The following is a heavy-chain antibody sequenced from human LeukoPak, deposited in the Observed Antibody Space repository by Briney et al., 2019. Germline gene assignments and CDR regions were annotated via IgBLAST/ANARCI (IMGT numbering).Heavy chain of an antibody. D-gene: IGHD3-9*01. CDR2: INRDGSST. CDR1: GFTFSTYW. J-gene: IGHJ3*02. Sequence: GGSLRLPCAASGFTFSTYWMHWVRQAPGKGLVWVSRINRDGSSTSYADSVKGRFTISRDNAKDTLYLQMNSLRAEDTAVYYCARDRETYYDILTGYYTLGDAFDIWGQGTMVTVSS. V-gene: IGHV3-74*01. CDR3: ARDRETYYDILTGYYTLGDAFDI.